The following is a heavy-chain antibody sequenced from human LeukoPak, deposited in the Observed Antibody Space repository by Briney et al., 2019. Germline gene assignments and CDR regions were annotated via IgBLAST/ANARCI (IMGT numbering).Heavy chain of an antibody. CDR1: GLTFMSYA. J-gene: IGHJ4*02. CDR3: ARDRWFGDQGPGYFDS. D-gene: IGHD3-10*01. V-gene: IGHV3-33*01. CDR2: IWADASNE. Sequence: GGSQTLFCAASGLTFMSYAVDCVRHTRGKGREGVAVIWADASNEYYADSVKGRFPISRDNSKNSLYLQMISLRVEDTAVYDCARDRWFGDQGPGYFDSWGQGTLVTVSS.